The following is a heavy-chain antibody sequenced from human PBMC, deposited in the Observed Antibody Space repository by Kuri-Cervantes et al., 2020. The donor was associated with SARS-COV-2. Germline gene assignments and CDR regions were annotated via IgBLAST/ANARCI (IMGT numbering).Heavy chain of an antibody. Sequence: GSLRLSCTASGFTFGDYAMSWVRQAPGKGLEWVGFIRSKAYGGTTEYAASVKGRFTISRYDSKSIAYLQMNSLKTEDTAVYYCTRYDFWSATHFDYWGQGTLVTVSS. V-gene: IGHV3-49*04. J-gene: IGHJ4*02. CDR1: GFTFGDYA. D-gene: IGHD3-3*01. CDR3: TRYDFWSATHFDY. CDR2: IRSKAYGGTT.